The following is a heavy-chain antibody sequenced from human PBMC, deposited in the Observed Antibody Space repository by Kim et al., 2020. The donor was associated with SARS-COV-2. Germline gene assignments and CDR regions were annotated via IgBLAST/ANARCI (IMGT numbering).Heavy chain of an antibody. Sequence: GGSLRLSCAASGFTFSSYAMHWVRQAPGKGLEWVAVISYDGSNKYYADSVKSRFTISRDNSKNTLYLQMNSLRAEDTAVYYCARDILMGAYFDYWGQGTL. CDR1: GFTFSSYA. D-gene: IGHD3-16*01. J-gene: IGHJ4*02. V-gene: IGHV3-30-3*01. CDR2: ISYDGSNK. CDR3: ARDILMGAYFDY.